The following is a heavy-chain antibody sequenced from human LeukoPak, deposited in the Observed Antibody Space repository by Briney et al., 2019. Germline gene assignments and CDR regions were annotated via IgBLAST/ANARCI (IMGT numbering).Heavy chain of an antibody. Sequence: GGSLRLSCAASEFTFSSYAMQWVRQAPGKGLEWVSGISASGGSTWHADSVKGRFTISRDNSKNTLYLQMNSLRAEDTAVYYCAKYVSAKGPPYALDVWGQGTTVTVSS. J-gene: IGHJ6*02. V-gene: IGHV3-23*01. CDR1: EFTFSSYA. CDR2: ISASGGST. D-gene: IGHD2/OR15-2a*01. CDR3: AKYVSAKGPPYALDV.